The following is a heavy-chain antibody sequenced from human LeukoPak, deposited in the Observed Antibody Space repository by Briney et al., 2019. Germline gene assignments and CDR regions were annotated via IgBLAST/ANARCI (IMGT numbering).Heavy chain of an antibody. D-gene: IGHD1-1*01. V-gene: IGHV1-69*13. Sequence: ASVKVSCKASGGTFSSYAISWVRQAPRQGLEWMGGIIPIFGTANYAQKFQGRVTITADESTSTAYMELSSLRSEDTAVYYCASLGFPVQLERRVDYFDYWGQGTLVTVSS. CDR3: ASLGFPVQLERRVDYFDY. CDR2: IIPIFGTA. CDR1: GGTFSSYA. J-gene: IGHJ4*02.